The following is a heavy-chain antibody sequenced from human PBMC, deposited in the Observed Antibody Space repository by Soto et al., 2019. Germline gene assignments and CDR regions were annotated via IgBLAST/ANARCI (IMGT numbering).Heavy chain of an antibody. Sequence: GASVTGSRKPCGYRFTSYYMHWVRQAPGHALEWLGGINPKCGGTNYARKFQGRVTMTRDSSISTAYMELSRLRSDDTAVYYCASDRVGATRVYGYWGQGTLVTVSS. D-gene: IGHD1-26*01. CDR2: INPKCGGT. V-gene: IGHV1-2*02. CDR1: GYRFTSYY. J-gene: IGHJ4*02. CDR3: ASDRVGATRVYGY.